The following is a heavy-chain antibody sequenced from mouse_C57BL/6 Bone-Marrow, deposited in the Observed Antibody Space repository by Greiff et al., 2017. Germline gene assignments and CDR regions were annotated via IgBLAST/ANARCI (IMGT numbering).Heavy chain of an antibody. CDR2: IGPGSGST. J-gene: IGHJ4*01. CDR3: APTVVATRNAMDY. V-gene: IGHV1-77*01. D-gene: IGHD1-1*01. Sequence: QVQLQQSGAELVKPGASVKISCKASGYTFTDYYINWVKQRPGQGLEWLGKIGPGSGSTYYNEKFKGKATLTADKSSSTAYMQLSSLTSEDSAVYFCAPTVVATRNAMDYWGQGTSVTVSS. CDR1: GYTFTDYY.